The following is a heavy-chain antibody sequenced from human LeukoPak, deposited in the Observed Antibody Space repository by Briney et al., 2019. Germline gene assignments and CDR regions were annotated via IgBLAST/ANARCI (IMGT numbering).Heavy chain of an antibody. J-gene: IGHJ4*02. D-gene: IGHD1-26*01. CDR1: GGSISSSSYY. Sequence: SETLSLTCTVSGGSISSSSYYWGWIRQPPGKGLEWIGSIYYSGSTYYNPSLKSRVTISVDTSKNQFSLKLSSVTAADTAVYYCVKSGGYGLIDSWGQGTLVTVSS. V-gene: IGHV4-39*01. CDR2: IYYSGST. CDR3: VKSGGYGLIDS.